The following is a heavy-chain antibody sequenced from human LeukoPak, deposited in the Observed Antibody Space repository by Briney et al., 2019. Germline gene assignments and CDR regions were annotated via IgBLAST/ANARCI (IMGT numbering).Heavy chain of an antibody. V-gene: IGHV3-23*01. J-gene: IGHJ3*02. CDR2: ISTISST. Sequence: PGGSLRLSCAASGDIFSTFAMSWVRQAPGRGLEWVSGISTISSTFYADSVKGRFTISRDNSKNTLHLQMNSLRAEDTAVYYCAKSPALWLEETGTAFDIWGRGTMVTVSS. CDR1: GDIFSTFA. D-gene: IGHD3-10*01. CDR3: AKSPALWLEETGTAFDI.